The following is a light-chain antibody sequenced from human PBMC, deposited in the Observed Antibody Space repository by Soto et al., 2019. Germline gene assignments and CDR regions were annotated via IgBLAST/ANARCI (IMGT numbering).Light chain of an antibody. CDR1: QSVSSN. J-gene: IGKJ1*01. CDR2: GAS. V-gene: IGKV3-15*01. CDR3: QQYNNMPRT. Sequence: EIVMTQSPATLSVSPGERATLSCRASQSVSSNLAWYQQKPGQAPRLLIYGASTRATGIPARFSGSGSGTEFPLINSLMQAEAVVYYYCQQYNNMPRTFGQGTEVDI.